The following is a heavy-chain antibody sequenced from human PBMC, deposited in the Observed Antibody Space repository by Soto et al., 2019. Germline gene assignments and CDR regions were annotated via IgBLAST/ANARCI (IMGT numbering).Heavy chain of an antibody. CDR1: GYTFTGYY. V-gene: IGHV1-2*04. D-gene: IGHD3-3*01. Sequence: ASAKVSCKASGYTFTGYYMHWVRQAPGQGLEWMGWINPNSGGTNYAQKFQGWVTMTRDTSISTAYMELSRLRSDDTAVYYCARELAPVFGVVIMGAFDYWGQGTLVTVSS. CDR2: INPNSGGT. J-gene: IGHJ4*02. CDR3: ARELAPVFGVVIMGAFDY.